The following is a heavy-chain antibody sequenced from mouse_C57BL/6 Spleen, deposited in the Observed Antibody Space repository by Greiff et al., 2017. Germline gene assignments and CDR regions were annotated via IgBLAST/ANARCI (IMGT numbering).Heavy chain of an antibody. CDR1: GYTFTSYW. J-gene: IGHJ2*01. D-gene: IGHD1-1*01. V-gene: IGHV1-69*01. Sequence: VQLQQPGAELVMPGASVKLSCKASGYTFTSYWMHWVKQRPGQGLEWIGEIDPSDSYTNYNQKFKGKSTLTVDKSSSTAYMQLSSLTSEDSAVYYCARSETTVVDTGYYFDYWGQGTTLTVSS. CDR3: ARSETTVVDTGYYFDY. CDR2: IDPSDSYT.